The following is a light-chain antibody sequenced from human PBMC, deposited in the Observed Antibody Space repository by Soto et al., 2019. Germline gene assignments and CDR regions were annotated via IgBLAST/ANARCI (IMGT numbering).Light chain of an antibody. J-gene: IGKJ1*01. Sequence: EIVMTHSPATLSVSPWESATLSCRASQSITSNLAWYQQKPGQAPRLLIYGASTRATGFPARFSGSGSGTEFTLTISSLQSEDFAVYYCQQYNNWPPTWTFGQGTKVDIK. CDR3: QQYNNWPPTWT. CDR2: GAS. V-gene: IGKV3-15*01. CDR1: QSITSN.